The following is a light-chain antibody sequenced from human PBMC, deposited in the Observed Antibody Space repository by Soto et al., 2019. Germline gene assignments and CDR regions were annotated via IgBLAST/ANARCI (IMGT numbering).Light chain of an antibody. CDR1: QGISSW. V-gene: IGKV1-12*01. CDR2: LAT. Sequence: DIQMTQSPSSVSASVGDRVSITCRASQGISSWLAWYQHRRGKAPKLLNYLATNWQSGVPSRFSGSGSGTDVTLTISGLQPEDFATYYCQQSNRFPYTFGQGTKLEIK. J-gene: IGKJ2*01. CDR3: QQSNRFPYT.